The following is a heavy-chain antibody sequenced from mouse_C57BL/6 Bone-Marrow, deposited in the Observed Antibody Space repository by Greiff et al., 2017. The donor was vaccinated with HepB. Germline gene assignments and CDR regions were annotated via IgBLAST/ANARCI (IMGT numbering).Heavy chain of an antibody. Sequence: EVKVVDSGAELVRPGASVKLSCTASGFNIKDDYMHWVKQRPEQGLEWIGWIDPENGDTEYASKFQGKATITADTSSNTAYLQLSSLTSEDTAVYYCTTLYGFDYWGQGTTLTVSS. CDR3: TTLYGFDY. CDR1: GFNIKDDY. J-gene: IGHJ2*01. CDR2: IDPENGDT. V-gene: IGHV14-4*01. D-gene: IGHD1-1*01.